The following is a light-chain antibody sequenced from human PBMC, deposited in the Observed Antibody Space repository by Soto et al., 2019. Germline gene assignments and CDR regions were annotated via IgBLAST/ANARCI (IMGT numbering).Light chain of an antibody. CDR3: QQYNNWPGLT. V-gene: IGKV3-15*01. J-gene: IGKJ4*01. Sequence: EIVMTXXXXTLSVSPGERASLSCRASQSVSSNLAWYQQKPGQAPRLLLYGASTRAPGIPARFSGSGSGTEFNLTISSLQSEDFAVYYCQQYNNWPGLTFGGGTKVEIK. CDR1: QSVSSN. CDR2: GAS.